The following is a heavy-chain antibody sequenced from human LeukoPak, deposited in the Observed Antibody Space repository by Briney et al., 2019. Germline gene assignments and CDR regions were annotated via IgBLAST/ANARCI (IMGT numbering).Heavy chain of an antibody. CDR3: ARPFRNADGYKVGYFDY. J-gene: IGHJ4*02. CDR2: IYPSGNI. Sequence: PGGSLRLSCAASGLTFSNTYMSWVRQAPGKGLEWVSLIYPSGNIYYADSVKGRFTISRDNSKNTLFLQMNSLRAEDTAIYYCARPFRNADGYKVGYFDYWGQGTLVTVSS. D-gene: IGHD5-24*01. V-gene: IGHV3-53*01. CDR1: GLTFSNTY.